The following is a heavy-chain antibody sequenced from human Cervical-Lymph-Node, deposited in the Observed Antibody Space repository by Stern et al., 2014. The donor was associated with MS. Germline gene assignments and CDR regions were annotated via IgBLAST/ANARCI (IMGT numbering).Heavy chain of an antibody. CDR2: ISPDDSDI. J-gene: IGHJ6*02. CDR1: GYTFTNNW. D-gene: IGHD1-1*01. CDR3: ARHPPRRKWDDPNYGMDV. V-gene: IGHV5-51*01. Sequence: EVQLVESGAEVKKPGESLKISCKGSGYTFTNNWIAWVRQMPGKGLEWMGIISPDDSDIRYSPSLQGPVTISADKSISTASLQGSSLKAADSAVYYCARHPPRRKWDDPNYGMDVWGQGTTVTVSS.